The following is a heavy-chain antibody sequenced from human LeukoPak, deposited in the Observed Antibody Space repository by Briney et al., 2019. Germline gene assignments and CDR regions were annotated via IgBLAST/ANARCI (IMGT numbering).Heavy chain of an antibody. CDR3: ARGRRWGILTGYYNWEYYFDY. Sequence: SETLSLTCAVYGGSFSGYYWSWIRQPPGKGLEWIGEINHSGSTNYNPSLKSRVTISVDTSKNQFSLKLSSVTAADAAVYYCARGRRWGILTGYYNWEYYFDYWGQGTLVTVSS. CDR2: INHSGST. V-gene: IGHV4-34*01. D-gene: IGHD3-9*01. J-gene: IGHJ4*02. CDR1: GGSFSGYY.